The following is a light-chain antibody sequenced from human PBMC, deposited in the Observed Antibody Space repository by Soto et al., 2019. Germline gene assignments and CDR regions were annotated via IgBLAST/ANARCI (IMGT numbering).Light chain of an antibody. CDR3: QQYNSDYT. CDR1: QSISTS. V-gene: IGKV1-5*01. J-gene: IGKJ2*01. CDR2: DAS. Sequence: DIQMTQSPSTLSASVGDRVTITCGASQSISTSLAWYQQKPGKAPKFLIYDASSLESGVPSRFSGSGSGTEFTLTISSLQPDDFASYYCQQYNSDYTFGQGTKLEIK.